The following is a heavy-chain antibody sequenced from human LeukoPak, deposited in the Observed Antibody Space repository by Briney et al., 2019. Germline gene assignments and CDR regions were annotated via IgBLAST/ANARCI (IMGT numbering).Heavy chain of an antibody. J-gene: IGHJ6*03. Sequence: PSETLSLTCTVSGNSIRSSSYYWGWIRQSPEKGLEWIGSIYYSGSTYYSASFKSRVTISVDTSQNQFSLKLRSVTAADMAVYYCARVGLDVVVPAALPRYYYYMDVWGKGTTVTVSS. D-gene: IGHD2-2*01. V-gene: IGHV4-39*01. CDR1: GNSIRSSSYY. CDR3: ARVGLDVVVPAALPRYYYYMDV. CDR2: IYYSGST.